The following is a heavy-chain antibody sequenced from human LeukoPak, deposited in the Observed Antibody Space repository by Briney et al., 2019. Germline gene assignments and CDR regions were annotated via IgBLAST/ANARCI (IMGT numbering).Heavy chain of an antibody. CDR2: ISGSGGST. CDR1: GFTFRNYA. D-gene: IGHD5-18*01. CDR3: AKAAGRGYNYGDYFDY. Sequence: GGSLRLSCAASGFTFRNYAMSWVRQAPGKGLEWVSAISGSGGSTYYADSVKGRFTISRDNSKNTLYLQTNSLRAEDTAVYYCAKAAGRGYNYGDYFDYWGQGTLVTVSS. J-gene: IGHJ4*02. V-gene: IGHV3-23*01.